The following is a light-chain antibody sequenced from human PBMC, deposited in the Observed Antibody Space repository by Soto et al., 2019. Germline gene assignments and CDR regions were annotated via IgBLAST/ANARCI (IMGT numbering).Light chain of an antibody. J-gene: IGLJ1*01. Sequence: QSVLTQPPSASGTPGQRVTISCSGRSSNIGRNTVNWYQQLPGTAPKLLIYSNNQRPSGVPDRFSGSKSGTSASLAISGLQSEDEADYYCAAWDDSLNGHVFGTGTKLTVL. V-gene: IGLV1-44*01. CDR3: AAWDDSLNGHV. CDR2: SNN. CDR1: SSNIGRNT.